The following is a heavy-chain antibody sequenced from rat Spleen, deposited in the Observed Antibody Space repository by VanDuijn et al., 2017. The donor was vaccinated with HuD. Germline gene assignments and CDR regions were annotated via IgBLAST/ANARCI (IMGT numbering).Heavy chain of an antibody. CDR2: INSAGST. CDR1: DYSITSNY. J-gene: IGHJ2*01. CDR3: TRETAYGYPFDY. D-gene: IGHD1-7*01. Sequence: EVQLQESGPGLVKPSQSLSLTCSVTDYSITSNYWGWIRKFPGNKLEWMGNINSAGSTNYNPSLKSRISITRDTSKNQFFLQLNSVTTEDTAIYFCTRETAYGYPFDYWGQGVMVTVSS. V-gene: IGHV3-3*01.